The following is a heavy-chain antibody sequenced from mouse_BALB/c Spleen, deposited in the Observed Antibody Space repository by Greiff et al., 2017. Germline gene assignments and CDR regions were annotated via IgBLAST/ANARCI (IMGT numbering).Heavy chain of an antibody. V-gene: IGHV5-4*02. J-gene: IGHJ3*01. CDR1: GFTFSDYY. CDR3: ARDRGGGLLHFAY. CDR2: ISDGGSYT. Sequence: EVMLVESGGGLVKPGGSLKLSCAASGFTFSDYYMYWVRQTPEKRLEWVATISDGGSYTYYPDSVKGRFTISRDNAKNNLYLQMSSLKSEDTAMYYCARDRGGGLLHFAYWGQGTLVTVSA. D-gene: IGHD1-1*01.